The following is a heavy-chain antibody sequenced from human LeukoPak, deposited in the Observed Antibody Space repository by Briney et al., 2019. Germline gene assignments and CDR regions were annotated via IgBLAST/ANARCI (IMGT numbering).Heavy chain of an antibody. V-gene: IGHV4-39*01. CDR1: GGSINIINYY. D-gene: IGHD1-26*01. Sequence: PSETLSLTCTVSGGSINIINYYWGWIRQPPGKGLEWIGSIFYTGATYYNPSLKTRVTISVDTSKNQFSLKLSSVTAADTAVFYCARHVGYGGSYGEFDIWGQGTMVTVS. CDR2: IFYTGAT. J-gene: IGHJ3*02. CDR3: ARHVGYGGSYGEFDI.